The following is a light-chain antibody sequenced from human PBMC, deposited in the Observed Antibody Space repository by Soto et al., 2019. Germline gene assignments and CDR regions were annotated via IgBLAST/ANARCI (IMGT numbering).Light chain of an antibody. V-gene: IGKV2-28*01. J-gene: IGKJ2*01. CDR2: LGS. CDR1: QTLLHGNGYNY. CDR3: MQGLRPMYT. Sequence: IALTQSPLSLPVTPGEPASISCRSSQTLLHGNGYNYLDWYLQKPGQSPQLLIYLGSNRASGVPDRFSGSGAGTDFTLKISRVEAEDVGIFYCMQGLRPMYTFGQGTKPEIK.